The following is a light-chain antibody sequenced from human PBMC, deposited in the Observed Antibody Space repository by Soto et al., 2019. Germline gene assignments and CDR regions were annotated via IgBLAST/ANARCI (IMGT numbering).Light chain of an antibody. CDR1: SSDVGGYNS. Sequence: QSVLTQPASVSGSPGQSITISCTGTSSDVGGYNSVSWYQQNPGKAPKLMIFDVSNRPSGVSSRFSGSRSGNTASLTISGLQAEDEADYYCSSSASSSTLVYVFGTATKAPS. CDR3: SSSASSSTLVYV. CDR2: DVS. V-gene: IGLV2-14*01. J-gene: IGLJ1*01.